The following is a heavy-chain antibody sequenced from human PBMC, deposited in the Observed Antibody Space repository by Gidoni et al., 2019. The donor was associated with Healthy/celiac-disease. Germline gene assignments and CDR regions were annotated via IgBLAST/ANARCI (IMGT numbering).Heavy chain of an antibody. CDR3: ARDDGY. CDR1: GGSISSYY. Sequence: QVQLPASGPGLVKHSETLSLTCTVSGGSISSYYWSWIRQPPGKGLEWIGYIYYSGSTNYNPSLKSRVTISVDTSKNQFSLKLSPVTAADTAVYYCARDDGYWGQGTLVTVSS. V-gene: IGHV4-59*01. CDR2: IYYSGST. J-gene: IGHJ4*02.